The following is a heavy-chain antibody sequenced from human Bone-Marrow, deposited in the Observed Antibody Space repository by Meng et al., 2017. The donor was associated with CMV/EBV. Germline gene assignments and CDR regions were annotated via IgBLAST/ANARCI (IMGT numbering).Heavy chain of an antibody. D-gene: IGHD2-15*01. CDR3: ARDWPAPFDF. J-gene: IGHJ4*02. CDR2: TKGDESDK. CDR1: GFTIGSEYW. V-gene: IGHV3-7*01. Sequence: GGSLRLSCAASGFTIGSEYWMSWIRQAPGKGLEWVANTKGDESDKHYLDSVKGRFTISRDTAKNSVYLQMNNLRVEDTAVYYCARDWPAPFDFWGQGTVVTASS.